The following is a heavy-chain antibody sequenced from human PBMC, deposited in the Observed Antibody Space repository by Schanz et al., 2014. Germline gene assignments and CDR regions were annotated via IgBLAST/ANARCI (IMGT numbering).Heavy chain of an antibody. CDR1: GFTFSSYA. CDR3: TKDNGHFAFDF. Sequence: EVQLLESGGGLVQPGGSLRLSCAASGFTFSSYAMSWVRQAPGKGLEWVGRIKGKTDGGTADYAAPMKGRFTISRDDSKNTLFLQMNSLETEDTAVYYCTKDNGHFAFDFWRQGTMVTVSS. CDR2: IKGKTDGGTA. V-gene: IGHV3-15*01. J-gene: IGHJ3*01. D-gene: IGHD2-8*01.